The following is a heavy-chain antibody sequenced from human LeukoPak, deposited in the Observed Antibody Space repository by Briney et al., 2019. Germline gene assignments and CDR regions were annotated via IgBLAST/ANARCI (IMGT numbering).Heavy chain of an antibody. J-gene: IGHJ5*02. V-gene: IGHV1-8*01. D-gene: IGHD5-18*01. Sequence: ASVKVSCKASGYTFTDYEISGVRQARGQGLEWMGWTNPSSRNRAYAPKFEGRVTMTTHTSTSTAYMELRSLTSEETPVYYCARNPSRSDTSFDPSGPGTPVTVSP. CDR1: GYTFTDYE. CDR3: ARNPSRSDTSFDP. CDR2: TNPSSRNR.